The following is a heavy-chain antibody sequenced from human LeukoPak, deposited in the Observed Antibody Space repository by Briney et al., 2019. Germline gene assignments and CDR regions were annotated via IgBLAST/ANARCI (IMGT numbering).Heavy chain of an antibody. CDR1: GFTVSSYA. J-gene: IGHJ4*02. CDR2: VSGSGGST. CDR3: AKDLGGGNPLYYFDY. D-gene: IGHD4-23*01. V-gene: IGHV3-23*01. Sequence: GGSLRLSCAASGFTVSSYAMSWVRQAPGKGLEWVSAVSGSGGSTYYADSVKGRFTISRDNSKNTLYLQMNSLRAEDTAVYYCAKDLGGGNPLYYFDYWGQGTLVTVSS.